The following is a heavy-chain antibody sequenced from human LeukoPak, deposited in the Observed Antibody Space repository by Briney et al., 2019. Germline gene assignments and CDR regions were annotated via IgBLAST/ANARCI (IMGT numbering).Heavy chain of an antibody. CDR3: ARDSSADGYSSSWDWFDP. J-gene: IGHJ5*02. Sequence: PGGSLRLSCAASGFTFSSFSMNWVRQAPGRGLGWVSSISGRSSYIYYADSVKGRFTISRDNAKNTLYLQMNRLRAEDTAVYYCARDSSADGYSSSWDWFDPWGQGTLVTVSS. V-gene: IGHV3-21*01. CDR1: GFTFSSFS. D-gene: IGHD6-13*01. CDR2: ISGRSSYI.